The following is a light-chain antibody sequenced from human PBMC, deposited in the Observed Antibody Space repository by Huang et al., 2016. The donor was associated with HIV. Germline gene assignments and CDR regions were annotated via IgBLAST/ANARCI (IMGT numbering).Light chain of an antibody. V-gene: IGKV1-5*03. CDR1: QSISSW. J-gene: IGKJ1*01. CDR2: KAS. CDR3: QQYNSLVWT. Sequence: DIQMTQSPSTLSASVGDRVTITCRASQSISSWLAWYQQKPGKAPNLLIYKASSLESGVQSGLRGVEPGTECTLTISSLQPEDFAIYYCQQYNSLVWTFGQGTKVEIK.